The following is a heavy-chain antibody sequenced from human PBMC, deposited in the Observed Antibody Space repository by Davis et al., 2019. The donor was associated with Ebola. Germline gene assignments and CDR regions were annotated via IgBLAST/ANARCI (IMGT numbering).Heavy chain of an antibody. V-gene: IGHV3-23*01. Sequence: SLKISCADSVITFSSSAMTWVRQAPGKGLEWVSAISGSGGTTYYAGSVKGRFTVSRDNSKKTMYLQMNSLRAEDTAVYYCARSGLSFGVVKYHYGMDVWGKGTTVTVSS. D-gene: IGHD3-3*01. CDR3: ARSGLSFGVVKYHYGMDV. CDR2: ISGSGGTT. J-gene: IGHJ6*04. CDR1: VITFSSSA.